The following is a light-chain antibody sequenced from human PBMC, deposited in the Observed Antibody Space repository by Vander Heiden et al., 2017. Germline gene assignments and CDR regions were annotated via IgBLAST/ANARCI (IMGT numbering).Light chain of an antibody. CDR1: QSVLYSSNNKNH. Sequence: DIDTTHSRLSSSVSLGERATISCKSSQSVLYSSNNKNHLAWYQQKPGQPPKLLIYWASTRESGVPDRFSGSGSGTDFTLTIGSLQAEDVAVYYCQQYYGTPRTFGQGTRVEIK. V-gene: IGKV4-1*01. CDR3: QQYYGTPRT. CDR2: WAS. J-gene: IGKJ1*01.